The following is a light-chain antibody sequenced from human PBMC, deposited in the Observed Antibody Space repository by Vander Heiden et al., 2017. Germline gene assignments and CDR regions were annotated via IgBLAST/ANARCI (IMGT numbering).Light chain of an antibody. J-gene: IGKJ1*01. CDR1: QSVSSSY. Sequence: EIVLTQSPGTLSLSPGERATLSCRASQSVSSSYLAWYQQKPGQAPRLLIYGAYSRATGIKDRFSGSGSGTDFTLTISRLEPEDFAVDDCQHRTFGQGTKVEIK. V-gene: IGKV3-20*01. CDR3: QHRT. CDR2: GAY.